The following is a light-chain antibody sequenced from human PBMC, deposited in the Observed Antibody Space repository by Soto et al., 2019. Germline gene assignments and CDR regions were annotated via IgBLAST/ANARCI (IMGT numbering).Light chain of an antibody. CDR1: HSISNY. CDR3: QESNRVPFT. CDR2: GAS. J-gene: IGKJ4*01. V-gene: IGKV1-39*01. Sequence: DIQMTQSPSSLSASVGDRVTITCRASHSISNYLNWYQQKLGKAPKLLIYGASSLQSGVPSRFSGSGSGTDFTLIISSLEPEDSATYYCQESNRVPFTFGGGTKFEIK.